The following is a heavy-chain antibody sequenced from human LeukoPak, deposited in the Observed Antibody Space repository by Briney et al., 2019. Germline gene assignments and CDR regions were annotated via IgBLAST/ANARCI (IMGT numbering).Heavy chain of an antibody. CDR3: ARDPDYYGSGSYVATFDY. D-gene: IGHD3-10*01. Sequence: GGSLRLSCAASGFTFSSYAMHWVRQAPGKGLEWVAVISYDGSNKYYADSVKGRFTISRDNSKNTLYLQMNSLRAEDTAVYYCARDPDYYGSGSYVATFDYWAREPWSPSPQ. J-gene: IGHJ4*02. CDR2: ISYDGSNK. CDR1: GFTFSSYA. V-gene: IGHV3-30-3*01.